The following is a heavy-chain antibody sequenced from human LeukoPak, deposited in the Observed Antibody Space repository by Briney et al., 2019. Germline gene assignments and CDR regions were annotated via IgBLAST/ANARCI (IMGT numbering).Heavy chain of an antibody. CDR2: IIPIFGTA. CDR1: GGTFSSYA. Sequence: ASVKVSCKASGGTFSSYAISWVRQAPGQGLEWMGGIIPIFGTANYTQKFQGRVTVTTDESTSTAYMELSSLRSEDTAVYYCARDRVPGQLLYYFDYWGQGTLVTVSS. V-gene: IGHV1-69*05. J-gene: IGHJ4*02. CDR3: ARDRVPGQLLYYFDY. D-gene: IGHD2-2*02.